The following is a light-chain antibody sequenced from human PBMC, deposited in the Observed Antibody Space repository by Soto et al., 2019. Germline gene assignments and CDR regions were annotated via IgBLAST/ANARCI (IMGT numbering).Light chain of an antibody. CDR1: SSDIGGYKY. J-gene: IGLJ2*01. Sequence: QSVLTQPASVSGSPGQSITISCTGTSSDIGGYKYVSWYQQHPGKAPKLIIYEVTNRPSGVSDRFSGSKSGNTASLTISGLQAEDEADYYCSSYTIYSTLLLFGGGTQLTAL. V-gene: IGLV2-14*01. CDR2: EVT. CDR3: SSYTIYSTLLL.